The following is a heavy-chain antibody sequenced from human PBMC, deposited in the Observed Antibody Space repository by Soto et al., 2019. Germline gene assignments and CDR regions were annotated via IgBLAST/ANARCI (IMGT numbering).Heavy chain of an antibody. J-gene: IGHJ5*02. Sequence: PSQTLSLTCAISGDSVSRNGAAWNWIRQSPSRGLEWLGRTYYRSKCYNGYTLSVKSRIIINPDTSKNQFSLKLRSVTAADTAVYYCARQPTTGDTDLWFDPWGQGTLVTVSS. CDR2: TYYRSKCYN. D-gene: IGHD2-21*01. V-gene: IGHV6-1*01. CDR1: GDSVSRNGAA. CDR3: ARQPTTGDTDLWFDP.